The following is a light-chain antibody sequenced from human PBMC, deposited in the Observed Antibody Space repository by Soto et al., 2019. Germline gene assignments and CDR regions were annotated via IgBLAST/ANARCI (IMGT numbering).Light chain of an antibody. CDR3: QQYNSYSPEGLT. CDR2: DAS. Sequence: DIQLTQSPSTLSASVGERGTITCRASQTVNTWLAWYQHKPGEAPKLLIYDASVLDTGVPSRFSGFSSGTEFTLTISSLQPDDFATYFCQQYNSYSPEGLTFGGGTKADIK. CDR1: QTVNTW. V-gene: IGKV1-5*01. J-gene: IGKJ4*01.